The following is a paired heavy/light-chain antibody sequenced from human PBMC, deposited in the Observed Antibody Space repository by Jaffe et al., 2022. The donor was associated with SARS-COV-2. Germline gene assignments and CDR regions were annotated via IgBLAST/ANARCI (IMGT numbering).Light chain of an antibody. Sequence: DIQMTQSPSSLSASVGDRVTITCRASQTISSSLNWYQQKPGQAPKLLIHAASTLQSGVPSRFSGSGSGTDFTLTISSLQPEDFATYYCQQGSQPYTFGQGTKLEIK. CDR2: AAS. V-gene: IGKV1-39*01. CDR1: QTISSS. CDR3: QQGSQPYT. J-gene: IGKJ2*01.
Heavy chain of an antibody. D-gene: IGHD3-3*01. V-gene: IGHV3-30*04. CDR3: AGSSGNYFDY. J-gene: IGHJ4*02. CDR2: ISYDGSHQ. Sequence: QVQLVESGGGVVQPGRSLRLSCAASGFNFRTYAMHWFRQPPGKGPEWVAVISYDGSHQSYSDSVKGRFTISRDNSKNTLYLQMNSLRVEDTAVYYCAGSSGNYFDYWGQGILVTVSS. CDR1: GFNFRTYA.